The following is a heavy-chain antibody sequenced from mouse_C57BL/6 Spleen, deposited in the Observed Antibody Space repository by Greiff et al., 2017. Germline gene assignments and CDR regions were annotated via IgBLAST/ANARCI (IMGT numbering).Heavy chain of an antibody. D-gene: IGHD2-4*01. V-gene: IGHV1-64*01. CDR1: GYTFTSYW. CDR3: ARSYYDQYYFDY. Sequence: QVQLKQSGAELVKPGASVKLSCKASGYTFTSYWMHWVKQRPGQGLEWIGMIHPNSGSTNYNEKFKSKATLTVDKSSSTAYMQLSSLTSEDSAVYYCARSYYDQYYFDYWGQGTTLTVSS. J-gene: IGHJ2*01. CDR2: IHPNSGST.